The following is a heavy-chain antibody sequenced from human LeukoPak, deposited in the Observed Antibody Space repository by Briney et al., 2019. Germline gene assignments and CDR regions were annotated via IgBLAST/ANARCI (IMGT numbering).Heavy chain of an antibody. J-gene: IGHJ4*02. CDR2: IYPGDSNT. CDR3: ARFDYDYVWGSYRMGYFDY. Sequence: GESLKISCKGSGYSFTSYWIGWVRQMPGKGLEWMGIIYPGDSNTRYSPSFQGQVTISADKSISTAYLQWSSLKASDTAMYYCARFDYDYVWGSYRMGYFDYWGQGTLVTVSS. CDR1: GYSFTSYW. V-gene: IGHV5-51*01. D-gene: IGHD3-16*02.